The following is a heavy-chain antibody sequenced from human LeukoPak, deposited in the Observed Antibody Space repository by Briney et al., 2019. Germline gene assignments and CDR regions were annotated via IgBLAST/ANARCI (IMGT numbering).Heavy chain of an antibody. CDR3: ARGRVVVPAAIGWFDP. V-gene: IGHV4-30-2*01. J-gene: IGHJ5*02. CDR1: GGSISSGGYS. CDR2: IYHSGST. D-gene: IGHD2-2*01. Sequence: SETLSLTCAVSGGSISSGGYSWSWIRQPPGKGLEWIGYIYHSGSTYYNPSLKSRVTISVDRSKNQFPLKLSSVTAADTAVYYCARGRVVVPAAIGWFDPWGQGTLVTVSS.